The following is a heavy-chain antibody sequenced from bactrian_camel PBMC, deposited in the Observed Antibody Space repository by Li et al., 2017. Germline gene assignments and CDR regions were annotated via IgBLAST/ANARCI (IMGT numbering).Heavy chain of an antibody. J-gene: IGHJ6*01. Sequence: DVQLVESGGGSVQAGGSLRLSCAATGYTYSFCMAWFRQAPGKEREGVAAIYSGDGAAIYTDSAKGRFTISQDNASKTVRLQMNGLKPEDTATYYCAAGQGVGWCLDVIRVGAEADFDYWGQGTQVTVS. CDR3: AAGQGVGWCLDVIRVGAEADFDY. CDR2: IYSGDGAA. CDR1: GYTYSFC. V-gene: IGHV3S40*01. D-gene: IGHD5*01.